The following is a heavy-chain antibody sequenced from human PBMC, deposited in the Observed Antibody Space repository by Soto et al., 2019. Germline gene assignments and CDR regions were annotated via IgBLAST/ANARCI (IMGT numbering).Heavy chain of an antibody. Sequence: SETQSLSYTVSGGTISSSNYCWGWIRQPPGKGLEWIGTIYSSENTYYNPSLLSRVTISVDTSKNEFSLRLSSVTAADTAVYYCARLNGYCISTNCHGYYGMDVWGQGTTVTVSS. V-gene: IGHV4-39*01. D-gene: IGHD2-2*03. CDR2: IYSSENT. J-gene: IGHJ6*02. CDR3: ARLNGYCISTNCHGYYGMDV. CDR1: GGTISSSNYC.